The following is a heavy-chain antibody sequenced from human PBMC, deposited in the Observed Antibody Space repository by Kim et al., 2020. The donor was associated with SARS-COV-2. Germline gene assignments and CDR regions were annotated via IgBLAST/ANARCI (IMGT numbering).Heavy chain of an antibody. V-gene: IGHV4-61*01. CDR1: GASLSDNILY. D-gene: IGHD3-10*01. CDR2: AHHSGST. J-gene: IGHJ5*02. CDR3: ARLYRPPSYSGPGSIHFLDT. Sequence: SETLSLTCTVSGASLSDNILYWNWIRQPPGKGLEWIGYAHHSGSTKYNPSLKSRVTISLDSPKNQFSLKLTSVTAGDTAVYYCARLYRPPSYSGPGSIHFLDTWGQGALVTVSS.